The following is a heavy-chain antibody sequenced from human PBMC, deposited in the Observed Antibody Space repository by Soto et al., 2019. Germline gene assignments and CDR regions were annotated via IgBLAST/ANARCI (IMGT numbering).Heavy chain of an antibody. CDR2: VNPDNGGT. CDR1: GYTFTGNY. J-gene: IGHJ6*02. CDR3: ARDPRPPSGWLGFWEYGMDV. D-gene: IGHD3-3*01. Sequence: QVHLVQSGAEVKRPGASVKVSCKASGYTFTGNYIHWVRQAPGQGLEWMGWVNPDNGGTTSAEKFKGRFTMTRDTSVTTAYMELYRLTSDDTAVYYCARDPRPPSGWLGFWEYGMDVWGQGTTVTVSS. V-gene: IGHV1-2*02.